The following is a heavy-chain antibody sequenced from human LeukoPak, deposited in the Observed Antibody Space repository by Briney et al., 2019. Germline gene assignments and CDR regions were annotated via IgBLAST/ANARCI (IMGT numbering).Heavy chain of an antibody. CDR1: GFTFSSYT. CDR2: IRYDGSNK. V-gene: IGHV3-30*02. J-gene: IGHJ6*03. D-gene: IGHD3-3*01. CDR3: AKDPGFLEWYYYMDV. Sequence: PGGSLRLSCAASGFTFSSYTMNWVRQAPGKGLEWVAFIRYDGSNKYYADSVKGRFTISRDNSKNTLYLQLNSLRAEDTAVYYCAKDPGFLEWYYYMDVWGKGTTVTVSS.